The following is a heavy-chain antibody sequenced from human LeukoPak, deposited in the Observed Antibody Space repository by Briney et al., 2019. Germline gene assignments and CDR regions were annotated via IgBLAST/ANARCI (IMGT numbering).Heavy chain of an antibody. D-gene: IGHD6-13*01. CDR3: ARDSAGNDY. CDR2: IKQDGSEK. V-gene: IGHV3-7*01. CDR1: GFTFSTYW. Sequence: GGSLRLSCAASGFTFSTYWMSWVRQAPGKGLEWVANIKQDGSEKYYVDSVKGRFTISRDNAKNSLYLQMNSLKAEDTAMYYCARDSAGNDYWGQGTLVTVSS. J-gene: IGHJ4*02.